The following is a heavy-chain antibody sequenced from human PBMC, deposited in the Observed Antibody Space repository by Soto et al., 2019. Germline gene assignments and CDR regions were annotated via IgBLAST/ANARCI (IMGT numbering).Heavy chain of an antibody. Sequence: QVQLQQSGPGLVKPSQTLSLTCAITGDSVSSNIAGWSWVMQSPSRGLEWLGRTYYRSKWYYEYAVSVRGRITIHPDTSKNQYSLQVNSVTTEDTAVYFCARGEQYSGRIFDYWGQGTLVTVSS. J-gene: IGHJ4*01. V-gene: IGHV6-1*01. CDR1: GDSVSSNIAG. D-gene: IGHD1-26*01. CDR2: TYYRSKWYY. CDR3: ARGEQYSGRIFDY.